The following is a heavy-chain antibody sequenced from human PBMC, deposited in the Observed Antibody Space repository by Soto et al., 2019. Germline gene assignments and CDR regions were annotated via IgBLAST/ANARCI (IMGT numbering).Heavy chain of an antibody. V-gene: IGHV3-30-3*01. D-gene: IGHD3-9*01. CDR3: ARVNPGNTLFYYSGLEV. Sequence: WGSLRLSCAASGFNVDTFAIHWVRQTPGKVLEWVALISYDGYNTYYADSVKGRFTISRDNSKNTLYLQMTSLRPDDTGVYFCARVNPGNTLFYYSGLEVWAKG. CDR2: ISYDGYNT. J-gene: IGHJ6*04. CDR1: GFNVDTFA.